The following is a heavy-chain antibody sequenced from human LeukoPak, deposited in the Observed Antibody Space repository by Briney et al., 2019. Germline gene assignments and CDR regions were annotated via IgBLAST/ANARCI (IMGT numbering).Heavy chain of an antibody. V-gene: IGHV3-30*04. J-gene: IGHJ4*02. Sequence: GGSLRLSCAASGFTFSSHSMHWVRQAPGKGLEWVAVISPDGGIQYYADSVEGRFTISRDNSKSTLFLQMNSLRPEDAAVYYCAREYGGVLGYFDYWGQGALVIVSS. D-gene: IGHD2-8*02. CDR2: ISPDGGIQ. CDR1: GFTFSSHS. CDR3: AREYGGVLGYFDY.